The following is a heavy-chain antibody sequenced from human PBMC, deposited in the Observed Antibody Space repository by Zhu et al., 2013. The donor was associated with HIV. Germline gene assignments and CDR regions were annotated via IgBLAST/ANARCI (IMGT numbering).Heavy chain of an antibody. Sequence: QVQLVQSGAEVKKPGSSVKVSCKASGGTFSSYAISWVRQAPGQGLEWMGGIIPIFGTANYAQKFQGRVTITADESTSTAYMELSSLRSEDTAVYYCARNGDYVTGSYYYYGMDVWGQGTTVTVSS. D-gene: IGHD4-17*01. CDR1: GGTFSSYA. CDR2: IIPIFGTA. CDR3: ARNGDYVTGSYYYYGMDV. V-gene: IGHV1-69*01. J-gene: IGHJ6*02.